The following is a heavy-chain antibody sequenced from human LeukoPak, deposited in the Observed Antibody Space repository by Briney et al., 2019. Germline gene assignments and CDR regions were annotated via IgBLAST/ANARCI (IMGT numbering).Heavy chain of an antibody. CDR3: ARDLSSRDAY. V-gene: IGHV3-7*03. D-gene: IGHD6-13*01. Sequence: GGSLRLSCAASGFTFSSYWMSWVRQAPGKGLEWVASLKEDGSRQYYVDSVKGRFTISRDNAKNSLYLQMSSLRVEDTAVYYCARDLSSRDAYWGQGTLVTVSS. J-gene: IGHJ4*02. CDR2: LKEDGSRQ. CDR1: GFTFSSYW.